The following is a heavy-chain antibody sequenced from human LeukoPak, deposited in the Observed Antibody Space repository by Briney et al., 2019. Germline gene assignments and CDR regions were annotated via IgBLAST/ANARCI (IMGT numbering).Heavy chain of an antibody. CDR3: AREILRCTSGYYDY. Sequence: GRSLRLSCAASGFTFSSFWMHWVRQAPGKGLEWVSSISSSSSYIYYADSVKGRFTISRDNAKNSLYLQMNSLRAEDTAVYYCAREILRCTSGYYDYWGQGTLVTVSS. CDR1: GFTFSSFW. CDR2: ISSSSSYI. V-gene: IGHV3-21*01. J-gene: IGHJ4*02. D-gene: IGHD3-9*01.